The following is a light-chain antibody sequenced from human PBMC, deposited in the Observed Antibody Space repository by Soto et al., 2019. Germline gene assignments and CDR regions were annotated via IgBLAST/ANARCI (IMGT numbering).Light chain of an antibody. CDR2: DAS. V-gene: IGKV1-39*01. J-gene: IGKJ5*01. CDR1: QSISTY. CDR3: QQSYMDPIT. Sequence: DIQMTQSPSSLSASVGNRVTITCRASQSISTYLNWYQKKPGKAPNLLIYDASRLQSGVPSRFSGSGGGTDFTLSISSVQPEDFATYFCQQSYMDPITCGQGTQLE.